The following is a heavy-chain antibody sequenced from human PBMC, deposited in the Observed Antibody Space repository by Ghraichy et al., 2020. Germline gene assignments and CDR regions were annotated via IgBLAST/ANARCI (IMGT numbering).Heavy chain of an antibody. CDR1: GYYFTADW. CDR2: IYPGDSET. J-gene: IGHJ6*02. D-gene: IGHD4-17*01. Sequence: GESLTISCKGSGYYFTADWIGWVRQMPGKGLEWMGIIYPGDSETRYSPSLQGQVTISADKSLNTAYLQWSSLTAADTAIYYCARLDSLRKGADVWGQGTTVTVSS. CDR3: ARLDSLRKGADV. V-gene: IGHV5-51*01.